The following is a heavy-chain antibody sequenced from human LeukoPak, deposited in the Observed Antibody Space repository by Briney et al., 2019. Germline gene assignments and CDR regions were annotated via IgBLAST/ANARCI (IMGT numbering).Heavy chain of an antibody. J-gene: IGHJ4*02. Sequence: SETLSLTCAVYGGSFSGYYWSWIRQPPGKGLEWIGEINHSGSTNYNPSLKSRVTISVDTSKNQFSLDLSSVTAADTAVYYCASRTGSSSTFHHWGQGTLVTVSS. CDR1: GGSFSGYY. CDR2: INHSGST. CDR3: ASRTGSSSTFHH. D-gene: IGHD6-13*01. V-gene: IGHV4-34*01.